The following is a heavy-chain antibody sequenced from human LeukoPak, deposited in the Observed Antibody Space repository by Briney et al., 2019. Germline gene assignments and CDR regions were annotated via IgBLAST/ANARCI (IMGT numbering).Heavy chain of an antibody. V-gene: IGHV3-7*01. J-gene: IGHJ3*01. D-gene: IGHD3-9*01. CDR3: ARGYFDWLY. CDR2: IKQDGSEK. CDR1: GFTFSSYW. Sequence: RGSLRVSCVDSGFTFSSYWMSWVRQAAGKGLAGVANIKQDGSEKHYVDSVKGRFTISRDNAKNSLYLQMNSLRREDHAVYYCARGYFDWLYWGQGTMVTVSS.